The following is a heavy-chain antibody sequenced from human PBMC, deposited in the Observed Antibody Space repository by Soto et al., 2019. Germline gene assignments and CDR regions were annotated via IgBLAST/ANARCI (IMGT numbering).Heavy chain of an antibody. J-gene: IGHJ6*02. CDR2: ISYDGSNK. CDR1: GFTFSSYG. CDR3: AKDRVLSYGYYYYGMDV. Sequence: QVQLVEYGGGVVQPGRSLRLSCAASGFTFSSYGMHWVRQAPGKGLEWVAVISYDGSNKYYADSVKGRFTISRDNSKNTLYLQMNSLRAEDTAVYYCAKDRVLSYGYYYYGMDVWGQGTTVTVSS. V-gene: IGHV3-30*18. D-gene: IGHD2-8*01.